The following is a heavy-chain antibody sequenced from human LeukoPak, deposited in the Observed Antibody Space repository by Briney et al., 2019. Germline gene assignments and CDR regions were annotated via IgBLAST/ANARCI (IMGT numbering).Heavy chain of an antibody. Sequence: PGGSLRLSCTASGFTFGDYAMSWVRQAPGKGLEWVGFIRSKAYGGTTEYAASVKGRFTISRDDSKSIAYLQMNSLKTEDTAVYYCTPTYYNYVWAFDIWGQGTMVTVSS. CDR2: IRSKAYGGTT. CDR1: GFTFGDYA. CDR3: TPTYYNYVWAFDI. J-gene: IGHJ3*02. D-gene: IGHD3-16*01. V-gene: IGHV3-49*04.